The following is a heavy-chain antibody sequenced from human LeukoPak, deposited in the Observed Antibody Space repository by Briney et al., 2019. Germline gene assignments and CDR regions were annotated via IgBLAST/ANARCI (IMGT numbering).Heavy chain of an antibody. D-gene: IGHD6-19*01. CDR3: ARGKHSGWGHHFDY. Sequence: GGSLRLFCAASGFTFGSYAMHWVRQAPGKGLEWVAVISYDGSNKYYADSVKGRFTISRDNSKNTLYLQMNSLRAEDTAVYYCARGKHSGWGHHFDYWGQGTLVTVSS. CDR2: ISYDGSNK. CDR1: GFTFGSYA. V-gene: IGHV3-30-3*01. J-gene: IGHJ4*02.